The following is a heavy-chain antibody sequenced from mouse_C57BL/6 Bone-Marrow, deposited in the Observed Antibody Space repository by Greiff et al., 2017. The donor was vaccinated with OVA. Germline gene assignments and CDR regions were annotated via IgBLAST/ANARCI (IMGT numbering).Heavy chain of an antibody. CDR3: ARDYGRGRFAY. CDR2: IYPSDSEP. D-gene: IGHD1-1*01. V-gene: IGHV1-61*01. J-gene: IGHJ3*01. CDR1: GYTFTSYW. Sequence: VQLQQPGAELVRPGSSVKLSCKASGYTFTSYWMAWVKQRPGQGLEWIGNIYPSDSEPHYNQKFKDKATLTVDKSSSTAYMQLSSLTSEDSAVYYCARDYGRGRFAYWGQGTLVTVSA.